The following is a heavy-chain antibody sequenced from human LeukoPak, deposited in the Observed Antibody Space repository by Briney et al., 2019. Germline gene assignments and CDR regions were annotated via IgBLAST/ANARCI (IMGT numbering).Heavy chain of an antibody. J-gene: IGHJ4*02. CDR1: EFTFSSYN. D-gene: IGHD3-22*01. CDR3: ARDTLGGSGYLFDY. CDR2: ISSFSSYI. Sequence: PGGSLRLSCAASEFTFSSYNMNWVRQAPGKGLEWVPSISSFSSYIYYADSVKGRFTISRDNAKNSLYLQMSSLRAEDTAVYYCARDTLGGSGYLFDYWGQGTLVTVSS. V-gene: IGHV3-21*04.